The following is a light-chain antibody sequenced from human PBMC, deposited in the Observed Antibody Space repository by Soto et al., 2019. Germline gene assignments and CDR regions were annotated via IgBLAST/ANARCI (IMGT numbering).Light chain of an antibody. CDR3: SSYTTSNTGV. Sequence: QSALTQPASVSGSPGQSITISCTGTSSDVGAYNRVSWYQQHSGKAPKLMIYEVSNRPSGVSNRFSGSKSGNTASLTISGLQAEDEADYYCSSYTTSNTGVFGGGTKVTVL. CDR2: EVS. V-gene: IGLV2-14*01. CDR1: SSDVGAYNR. J-gene: IGLJ3*02.